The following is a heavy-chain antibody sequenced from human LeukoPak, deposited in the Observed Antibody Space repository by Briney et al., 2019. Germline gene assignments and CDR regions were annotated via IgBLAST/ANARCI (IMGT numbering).Heavy chain of an antibody. CDR3: ARAGGFGEEDGHDAFDI. D-gene: IGHD3-16*01. CDR1: GYTFTSYD. V-gene: IGHV1-8*01. Sequence: GASVKVSCKASGYTFTSYDINWVRQATGQGLEWMGWMNPNSGNTGYAQKFQGRVTMTRNTSISTAYMELSSLRSEDTAVYYCARAGGFGEEDGHDAFDIWGQGTMVTVSS. J-gene: IGHJ3*02. CDR2: MNPNSGNT.